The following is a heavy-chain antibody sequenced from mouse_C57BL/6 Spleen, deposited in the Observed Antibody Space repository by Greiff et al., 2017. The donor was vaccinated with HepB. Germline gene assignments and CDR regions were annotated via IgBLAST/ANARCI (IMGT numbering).Heavy chain of an antibody. Sequence: QVQLQQPGAELVRPGSSVKLSCKASGYTFTSYWMHWVKQRPIQGLEWIGNIDPSDSETHYNQKFKDKATLTVDKSSSTAYMLLSSLTSEDSAVYYCARYGYSNYVGYAMDYWGQGTSVTVSS. CDR3: ARYGYSNYVGYAMDY. V-gene: IGHV1-52*01. CDR1: GYTFTSYW. J-gene: IGHJ4*01. CDR2: IDPSDSET. D-gene: IGHD2-5*01.